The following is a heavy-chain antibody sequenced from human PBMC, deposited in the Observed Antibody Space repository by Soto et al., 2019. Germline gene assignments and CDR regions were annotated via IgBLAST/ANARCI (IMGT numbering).Heavy chain of an antibody. V-gene: IGHV1-3*01. CDR2: INAGNGNT. CDR3: ARSLRYCGGVICNIDS. CDR1: GYTFTSYA. J-gene: IGHJ4*02. Sequence: ASVKVSCKASGYTFTSYAMHWVRQAPGQRLEWMGWINAGNGNTKYSQKFQGRVTITRDTSASTAYMELSSLRSEDTAVYYCARSLRYCGGVICNIDSWGQGTLVTVPS. D-gene: IGHD2-21*01.